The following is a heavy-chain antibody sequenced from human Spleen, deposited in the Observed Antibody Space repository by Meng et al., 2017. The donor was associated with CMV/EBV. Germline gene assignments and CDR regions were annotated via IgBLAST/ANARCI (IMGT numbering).Heavy chain of an antibody. Sequence: AAAGFTVSSNYMSWVRQAPGRGLGWVSVISSGGNTYYANSVKGRFTISRDNSKNTLYLQMNSLRAEDTAVYYCAKDKSPISVDYFDYWGQGTLVTVSS. V-gene: IGHV3-53*01. CDR2: ISSGGNT. CDR3: AKDKSPISVDYFDY. J-gene: IGHJ4*02. D-gene: IGHD5/OR15-5a*01. CDR1: GFTVSSNY.